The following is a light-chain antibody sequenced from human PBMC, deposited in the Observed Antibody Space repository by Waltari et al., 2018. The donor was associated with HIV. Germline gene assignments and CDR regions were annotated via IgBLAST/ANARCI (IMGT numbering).Light chain of an antibody. V-gene: IGLV1-40*01. J-gene: IGLJ2*01. CDR3: QSFDSSLTTSGVI. Sequence: QSVLTHPPSVSWAPGQGVTISCTGRSHNLGAGYDVPWSQQLPGTAPKLLIYANINRPSGVPDRFSGSKSGSSASLAITGLQAEDEAHYYCQSFDSSLTTSGVIFGGGTKLTVL. CDR2: ANI. CDR1: SHNLGAGYD.